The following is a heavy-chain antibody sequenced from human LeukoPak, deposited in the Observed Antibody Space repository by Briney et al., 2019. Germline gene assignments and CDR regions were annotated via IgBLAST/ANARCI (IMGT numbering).Heavy chain of an antibody. D-gene: IGHD4-17*01. CDR2: IYYSGST. CDR1: GDSISSVDYY. V-gene: IGHV4-30-4*08. Sequence: TSQTLSLTXTVSGDSISSVDYYWSWIRQPPGKGLEWIGYIYYSGSTYYNPSLKSRVTISVDTSKNQFSLKLSSVTAADTAVYYCARSCGDYYFDYWGQGTLVTVSS. J-gene: IGHJ4*02. CDR3: ARSCGDYYFDY.